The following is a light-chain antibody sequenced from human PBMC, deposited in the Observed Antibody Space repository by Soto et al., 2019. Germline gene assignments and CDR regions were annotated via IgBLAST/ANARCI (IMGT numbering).Light chain of an antibody. J-gene: IGLJ1*01. CDR3: SSYTSSSNYV. CDR2: EVS. V-gene: IGLV2-14*01. CDR1: SSDVGGYNY. Sequence: QSALTQPASVSGSPGQSITISCTGTSSDVGGYNYVSWYQQHPGKAPKLMIYEVSTRPSGVSNRFSGSKSGTTASLTISGLQAEDEADYYCSSYTSSSNYVFGTGTKLTVL.